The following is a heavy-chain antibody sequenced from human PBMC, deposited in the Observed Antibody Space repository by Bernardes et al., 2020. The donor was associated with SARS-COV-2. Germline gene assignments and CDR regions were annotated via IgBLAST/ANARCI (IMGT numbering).Heavy chain of an antibody. J-gene: IGHJ5*02. CDR3: ARGGWRRRDGYNYVNWFDP. CDR2: IIPIFGTA. Sequence: SVKVSCKASGGTFSSYAISWVRQAPGQGLEWMGGIIPIFGTANYAQKFQGRVTITADESTSTAYMELSSLRSEDTAVYYCARGGWRRRDGYNYVNWFDPWGQGTLVTGSS. D-gene: IGHD5-12*01. V-gene: IGHV1-69*13. CDR1: GGTFSSYA.